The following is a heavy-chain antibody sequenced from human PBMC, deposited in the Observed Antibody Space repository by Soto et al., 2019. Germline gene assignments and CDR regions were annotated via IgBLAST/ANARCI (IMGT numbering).Heavy chain of an antibody. CDR1: GFTFSGYA. D-gene: IGHD4-17*01. CDR3: ARILSGRDYGDYVDG. J-gene: IGHJ4*02. Sequence: EVQLVESGGGLVQPGGSLRLSCAASGFTFSGYAMNWVRQAPGKGLEWVSYISGGRDTVYYADSVKGRFTVSRDNAKNSLYLQMNSLSPEDTAVYYCARILSGRDYGDYVDGWGQGTLVTVSS. CDR2: ISGGRDTV. V-gene: IGHV3-48*01.